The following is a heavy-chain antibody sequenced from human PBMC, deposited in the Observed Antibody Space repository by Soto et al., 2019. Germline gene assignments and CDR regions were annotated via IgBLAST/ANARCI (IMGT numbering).Heavy chain of an antibody. CDR2: IYQSGIT. CDR1: GYYIRSGYS. Sequence: QVQLQESGPGLVKPSETLSLTCAVSGYYIRSGYSWGWIRQPPGKGLEWIGSIYQSGITYYNPSIKSRVTISIDTSKNQFSLRLTSVTAADTAVYYCARDGGYTYSRDGLDIWGQGTMVTVSS. V-gene: IGHV4-38-2*02. CDR3: ARDGGYTYSRDGLDI. J-gene: IGHJ3*02. D-gene: IGHD5-18*01.